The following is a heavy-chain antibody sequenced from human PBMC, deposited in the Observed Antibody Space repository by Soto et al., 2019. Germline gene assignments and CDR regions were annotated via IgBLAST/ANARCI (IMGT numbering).Heavy chain of an antibody. V-gene: IGHV3-30*18. CDR2: ISYDGSNK. D-gene: IGHD1-26*01. CDR3: AKVLVGATADAFDI. CDR1: GFTFSSYG. Sequence: QVQLVESGGVVVQPGRSLRLSCAASGFTFSSYGMHWVRQAPGKGLEWVAVISYDGSNKYYADSVKGRFTISIDNSKNTLYLQMNSLRAEDTAVYYCAKVLVGATADAFDIWGQGTMVTVSS. J-gene: IGHJ3*02.